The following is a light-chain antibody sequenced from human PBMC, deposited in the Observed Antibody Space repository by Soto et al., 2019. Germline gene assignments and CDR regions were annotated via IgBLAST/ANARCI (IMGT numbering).Light chain of an antibody. CDR1: SSDIGAYNY. CDR3: ASYAVSNVV. V-gene: IGLV2-8*01. J-gene: IGLJ2*01. CDR2: EVS. Sequence: QSALTQPPSASGSPGQSVTISCTGTSSDIGAYNYISWYQQHPGKAPKLMIYEVSKWPSGVPDRFSASKSGNTASLTVSGLQAEDEADYYCASYAVSNVVFGGGTKVTVL.